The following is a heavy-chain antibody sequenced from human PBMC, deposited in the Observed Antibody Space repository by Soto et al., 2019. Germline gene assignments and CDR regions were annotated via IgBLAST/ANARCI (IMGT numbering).Heavy chain of an antibody. V-gene: IGHV3-23*01. CDR3: AKGSVLRYYDSSGYFSPDFDY. Sequence: GGSLRVSCAASGFTFSSDAMSWVRQAPGKGLEWVSAISGSGGSTYYADSVKGRFTISRDNSKNTLYLQMNSLRAEDTAVYYCAKGSVLRYYDSSGYFSPDFDYWGQGTLVTVSS. CDR2: ISGSGGST. J-gene: IGHJ4*02. CDR1: GFTFSSDA. D-gene: IGHD3-22*01.